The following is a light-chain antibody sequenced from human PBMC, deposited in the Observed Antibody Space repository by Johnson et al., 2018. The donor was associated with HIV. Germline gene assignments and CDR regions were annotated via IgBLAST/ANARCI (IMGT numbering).Light chain of an antibody. V-gene: IGLV1-51*01. J-gene: IGLJ1*01. CDR3: GTWDSSLTAGV. Sequence: SVLTQPPSVSAAPGQKVTISCSGSSSNIGTNYVSWYQQLPGTAPKLLIYENNKRPSGIPDRFSGSKSGTSATLGITGLQAGDEADYYCGTWDSSLTAGVFGTATKVTVL. CDR1: SSNIGTNY. CDR2: ENN.